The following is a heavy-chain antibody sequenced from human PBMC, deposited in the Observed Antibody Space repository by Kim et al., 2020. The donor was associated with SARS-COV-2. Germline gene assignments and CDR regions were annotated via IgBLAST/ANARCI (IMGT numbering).Heavy chain of an antibody. CDR1: GGTFSSYA. D-gene: IGHD3-22*01. J-gene: IGHJ6*02. Sequence: SVKVSCKASGGTFSSYAISWVRQAPGQGLEWMGGIIPIFGTANYAQKFQGRVTITADESTSTAYMELSSLRSEDTAVYYCARVRDDYYDSSGYYYYYGMDVWGQGTTVTVSS. V-gene: IGHV1-69*13. CDR3: ARVRDDYYDSSGYYYYYGMDV. CDR2: IIPIFGTA.